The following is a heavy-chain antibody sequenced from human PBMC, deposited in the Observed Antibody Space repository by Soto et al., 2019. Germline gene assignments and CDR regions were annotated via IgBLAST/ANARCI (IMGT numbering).Heavy chain of an antibody. CDR3: VRADGD. Sequence: EVQLVESGGGLVQPGGSLRLSCVASGFTFSSSWMHWVRQVPGKGPVWVSLINGDGSKTGYADSVKGRFTVSRDNARDTLYLHMHSLRAEDTAVYYCVRADGDWGQGALVTVSS. J-gene: IGHJ4*02. CDR1: GFTFSSSW. V-gene: IGHV3-74*01. CDR2: INGDGSKT. D-gene: IGHD3-16*01.